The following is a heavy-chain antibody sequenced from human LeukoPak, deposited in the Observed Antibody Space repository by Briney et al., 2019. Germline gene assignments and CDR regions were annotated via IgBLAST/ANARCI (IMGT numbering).Heavy chain of an antibody. CDR2: IKQDGSEK. Sequence: GGSLRLSCAASGFTFSSYWMSWVRQAPGKGLEWVANIKQDGSEKYYVDSVKGRFTISRDNAKNSLYLQMNSVRAEDTAVYYCARSSFPYYFDYWGQGTLVTVSS. CDR3: ARSSFPYYFDY. V-gene: IGHV3-7*01. CDR1: GFTFSSYW. J-gene: IGHJ4*02. D-gene: IGHD3-16*01.